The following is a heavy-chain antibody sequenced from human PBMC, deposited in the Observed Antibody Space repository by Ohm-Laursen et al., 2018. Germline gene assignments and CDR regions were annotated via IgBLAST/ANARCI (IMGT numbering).Heavy chain of an antibody. D-gene: IGHD1-26*01. CDR1: GFTFSDYY. CDR3: VRLLSGSSPEDY. J-gene: IGHJ4*02. CDR2: ITSSGSTI. V-gene: IGHV3-11*01. Sequence: SLRLSCAASGFTFSDYYMTWIRQAPGKGLEWVSYITSSGSTIYYADSVKGRFTISRDNAKNSLYLQMNSLRPEDTAVYYCVRLLSGSSPEDYWGQGTLVTVSS.